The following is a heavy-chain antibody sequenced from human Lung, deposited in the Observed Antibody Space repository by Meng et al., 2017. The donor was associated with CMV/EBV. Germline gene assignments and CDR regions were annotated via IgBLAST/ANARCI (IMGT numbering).Heavy chain of an antibody. D-gene: IGHD3-10*01. CDR3: LRRSGGSV. J-gene: IGHJ1*01. CDR1: GDSTTNHNW. CDR2: IPHRGSS. Sequence: QLQLRESGPALLQPSETPSLTCAVSGDSTTNHNWWAWVRQPPGKGLEWIGEIPHRGSSAYNPSLKSRVSMSIDKSKNQFSLKLTSVTAADTAVYHCLRRSGGSVWGQGTLVTVSS. V-gene: IGHV4-4*02.